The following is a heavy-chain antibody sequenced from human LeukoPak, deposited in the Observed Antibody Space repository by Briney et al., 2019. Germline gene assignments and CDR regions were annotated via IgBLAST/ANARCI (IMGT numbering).Heavy chain of an antibody. J-gene: IGHJ4*02. CDR2: IYYSGST. Sequence: SETLSLTCTVSGGSISSHYWSWIRQPPGKGLEWIGYIYYSGSTNYNPSLKSRVTISVDTSKNQFSLKLSSVTAADTAVYYCARGSTYYDILTGYYNRFFDYWGQGTLVTVSS. CDR3: ARGSTYYDILTGYYNRFFDY. CDR1: GGSISSHY. V-gene: IGHV4-59*11. D-gene: IGHD3-9*01.